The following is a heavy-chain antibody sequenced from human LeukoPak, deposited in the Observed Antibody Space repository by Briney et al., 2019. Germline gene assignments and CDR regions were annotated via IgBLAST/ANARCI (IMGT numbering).Heavy chain of an antibody. D-gene: IGHD6-6*01. Sequence: GASVKVSCKASGYTFTGYYMHWVRQAPGQGLEWMGWINPNSGGTNYAQKFQGRVTMTRDTSISTAYMELSSLRSEDTAVYYCARGPGSSHPVDIWGQGTMVTVSS. CDR2: INPNSGGT. J-gene: IGHJ3*02. CDR1: GYTFTGYY. CDR3: ARGPGSSHPVDI. V-gene: IGHV1-2*02.